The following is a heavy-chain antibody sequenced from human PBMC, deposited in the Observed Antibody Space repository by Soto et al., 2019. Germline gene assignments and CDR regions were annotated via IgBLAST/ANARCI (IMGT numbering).Heavy chain of an antibody. CDR3: ARRDLNYGDYALDY. J-gene: IGHJ4*02. V-gene: IGHV4-39*07. CDR1: GDSIRSAHYF. CDR2: IYHSGAT. D-gene: IGHD4-17*01. Sequence: SETLSLTCSVFGDSIRSAHYFWGWVRQPPGKGLEWIGSIYHSGATFYDPYLRSRVTLSVDTTNNQFSLRLSSVTAADTAVYYCARRDLNYGDYALDYWGQGTLVTVSS.